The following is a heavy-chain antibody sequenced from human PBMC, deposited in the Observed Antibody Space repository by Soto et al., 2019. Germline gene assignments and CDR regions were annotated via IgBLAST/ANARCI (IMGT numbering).Heavy chain of an antibody. CDR2: IYSGGST. CDR3: ASEVPGGSGSYSPYYYGMDV. J-gene: IGHJ6*02. D-gene: IGHD3-10*01. V-gene: IGHV3-53*02. Sequence: EVQLVETGGGLIQPGGSLRLSCAASGFTVSSNYMSWVRQAPGKGLEWVSVIYSGGSTYYADSVKDRFTISRDNSKNTLYLQMNSLRAEDTAVYYCASEVPGGSGSYSPYYYGMDVWGQGTTVTVSS. CDR1: GFTVSSNY.